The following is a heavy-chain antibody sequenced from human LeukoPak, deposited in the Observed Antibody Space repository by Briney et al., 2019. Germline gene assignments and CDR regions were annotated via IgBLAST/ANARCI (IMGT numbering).Heavy chain of an antibody. D-gene: IGHD2-2*01. V-gene: IGHV3-74*01. CDR2: INPDDGST. J-gene: IGHJ3*02. Sequence: GGSLRLSCTASGFTFRKYWLHWVRQAPGKGLVWVSRINPDDGSTSYADSVKGRFTISRDNSKNTLYLQMNSLRAEDTAVYYCARDGWRPAAMGGAFDIWGQGTMVTVSS. CDR3: ARDGWRPAAMGGAFDI. CDR1: GFTFRKYW.